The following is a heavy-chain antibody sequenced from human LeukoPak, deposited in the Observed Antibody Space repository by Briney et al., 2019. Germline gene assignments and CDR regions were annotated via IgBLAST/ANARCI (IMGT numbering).Heavy chain of an antibody. J-gene: IGHJ6*03. V-gene: IGHV4-59*01. Sequence: PSETLSLTCTVSGGSISSYYWSWIRQPPGKGLEWIGYIYYSGSTNYNPSLKSRVTISLDTSKNQFSLKLSSVTAADTAVYYCARDQICSSTSCYQGASYYYYMDVWGKGTTVTVSS. CDR1: GGSISSYY. CDR3: ARDQICSSTSCYQGASYYYYMDV. CDR2: IYYSGST. D-gene: IGHD2-2*01.